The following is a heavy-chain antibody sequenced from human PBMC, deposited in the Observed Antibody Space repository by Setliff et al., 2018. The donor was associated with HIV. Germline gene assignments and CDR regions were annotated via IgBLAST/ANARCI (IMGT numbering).Heavy chain of an antibody. D-gene: IGHD3-3*01. J-gene: IGHJ3*02. CDR1: GGSISSYY. V-gene: IGHV4-4*07. CDR3: SRSFTYNFWSGLAGDAFDI. CDR2: IYTSGST. Sequence: SETLSLTCTVSGGSISSYYWSWIRQPAGKGLEWIGSIYTSGSTNYNPSLKSRVTMSVDTSKNKFSLKLSSVTAADTAVYYCSRSFTYNFWSGLAGDAFDIWGQGTMVTVSS.